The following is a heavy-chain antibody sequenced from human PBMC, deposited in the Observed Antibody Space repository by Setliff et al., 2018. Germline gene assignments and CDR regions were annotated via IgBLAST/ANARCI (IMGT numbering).Heavy chain of an antibody. Sequence: TSETLSLTCSVSGASITSYYWSWIRQPPGKRLEWIGFIHHSGSTHYNPSLKSRVTISVDTSKNQFSLKLSSVTAADTAVYYCARRSPAYYSDSSGYFYDTSPYMDVWGKGTTVTVSS. D-gene: IGHD3-22*01. V-gene: IGHV4-59*08. CDR3: ARRSPAYYSDSSGYFYDTSPYMDV. CDR2: IHHSGST. CDR1: GASITSYY. J-gene: IGHJ6*03.